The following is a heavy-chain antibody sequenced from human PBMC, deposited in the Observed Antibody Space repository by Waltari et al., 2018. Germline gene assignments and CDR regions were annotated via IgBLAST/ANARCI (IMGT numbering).Heavy chain of an antibody. CDR1: GGSFSGYY. CDR2: IKHSGST. V-gene: IGHV4-34*01. D-gene: IGHD2-21*02. J-gene: IGHJ4*02. CDR3: ARHCSSDGDHDGLDY. Sequence: QVQLQQWGAGLLKPSETLSLTCAVYGGSFSGYYWSWIRQPPGKGLEWIGEIKHSGSTNYNPSLKSRVTISVDTSKNQFSLKLSAVTAADTAVYYCARHCSSDGDHDGLDYWGQGTLVTVSS.